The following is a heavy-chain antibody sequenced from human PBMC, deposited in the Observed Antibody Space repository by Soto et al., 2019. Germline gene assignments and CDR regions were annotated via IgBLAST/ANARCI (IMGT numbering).Heavy chain of an antibody. CDR2: IIPIFGTA. CDR1: GGTFSSYA. V-gene: IGHV1-69*01. Sequence: QVQLVRSGAEVKKPGSSVKVSCKASGGTFSSYAISWVRQAPGQGLEWTGGIIPIFGTANYEQKLQGRVTINADESTSTAYMELSSLRSEDTAVYYCARDSGSISSSPDYFDYWGQGTLLTVSS. D-gene: IGHD6-6*01. J-gene: IGHJ4*02. CDR3: ARDSGSISSSPDYFDY.